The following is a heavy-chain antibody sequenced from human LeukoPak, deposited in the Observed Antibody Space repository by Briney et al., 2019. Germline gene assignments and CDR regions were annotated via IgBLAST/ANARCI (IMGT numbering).Heavy chain of an antibody. CDR2: ISTMSNYI. J-gene: IGHJ4*02. CDR3: SRDRLGGLDY. CDR1: GFTFSSYG. D-gene: IGHD5-12*01. Sequence: GGSLRLSCAASGFTFSSYGMHWVRQAPGKGLEWVSSISTMSNYIFYGDSVKGRFTISRDNAKNSVYLQMNSLRPEDTAVYYCSRDRLGGLDYWGQGTLVTVSS. V-gene: IGHV3-21*01.